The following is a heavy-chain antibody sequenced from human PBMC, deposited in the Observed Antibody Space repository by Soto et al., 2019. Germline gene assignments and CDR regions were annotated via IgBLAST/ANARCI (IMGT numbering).Heavy chain of an antibody. CDR2: ISYDGSNK. CDR1: GFTFSSYG. J-gene: IGHJ6*03. D-gene: IGHD2-8*01. V-gene: IGHV3-30*18. Sequence: GGSLRLSCAASGFTFSSYGMHWVRQAPGKGLEWVAVISYDGSNKYYADSVKGRVTISRDNSKNTLYLQMNSLRAEDTAVYYCAKDHYSCTNGVCYGYYYYMDVWGKGTTVTVSS. CDR3: AKDHYSCTNGVCYGYYYYMDV.